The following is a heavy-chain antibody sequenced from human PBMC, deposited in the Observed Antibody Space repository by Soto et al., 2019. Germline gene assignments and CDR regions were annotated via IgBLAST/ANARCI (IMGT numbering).Heavy chain of an antibody. J-gene: IGHJ4*02. CDR3: AKDRTAAARNFDY. Sequence: GGSLRLSCAVSGFTFSNHAMSWVRQAPGKGLEWVSAISTAVGDTYYADSVKGRFTISRDDSNNTLYLQMNSLRAEDTAVYYCAKDRTAAARNFDYWGQGTPVTVSS. CDR2: ISTAVGDT. CDR1: GFTFSNHA. D-gene: IGHD6-13*01. V-gene: IGHV3-23*01.